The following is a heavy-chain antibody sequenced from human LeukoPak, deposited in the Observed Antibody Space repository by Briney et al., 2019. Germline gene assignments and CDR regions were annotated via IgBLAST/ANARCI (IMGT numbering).Heavy chain of an antibody. J-gene: IGHJ6*03. CDR2: FIRMFETS. CDR3: ARGHKDYYYYYMDV. V-gene: IGHV1-69*01. Sequence: ASVKVSCKASGGTFSKYAISWVRQAPGQGLEWMEGFIRMFETSHYAQKFQGRVTITADESTSTVYMELSSLRFEDTAVYYCARGHKDYYYYYMDVWGKGTPVTVSS. CDR1: GGTFSKYA.